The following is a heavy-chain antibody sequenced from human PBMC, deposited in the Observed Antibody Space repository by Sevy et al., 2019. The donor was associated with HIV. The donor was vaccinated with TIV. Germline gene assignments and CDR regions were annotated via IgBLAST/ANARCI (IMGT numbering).Heavy chain of an antibody. V-gene: IGHV3-23*01. J-gene: IGHJ6*02. D-gene: IGHD2-15*01. Sequence: GGSLRLSCAASGFTFARYAMSWVRQAPGKGLEWVSAISGSGGATYYAESVEGRFTISRDNSRETLFVQMNSLRVEDTAVYYCANEDRTFYGMDVWGQGTTVTVSS. CDR3: ANEDRTFYGMDV. CDR2: ISGSGGAT. CDR1: GFTFARYA.